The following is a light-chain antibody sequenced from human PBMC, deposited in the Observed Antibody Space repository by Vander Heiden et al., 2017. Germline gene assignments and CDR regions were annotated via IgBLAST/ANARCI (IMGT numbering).Light chain of an antibody. V-gene: IGKV3-15*01. CDR3: QQYNNWPPLT. J-gene: IGKJ4*01. CDR1: QSVSSN. CDR2: GAS. Sequence: EIVMRQSPATLSVYPGERATLSCMASQSVSSNLAWYQQKPGQAPRLLIYGASTRATGIPARFSGSGSGTEFTLTISSLQSEDFAVYYCQQYNNWPPLTFGRGTKVEIK.